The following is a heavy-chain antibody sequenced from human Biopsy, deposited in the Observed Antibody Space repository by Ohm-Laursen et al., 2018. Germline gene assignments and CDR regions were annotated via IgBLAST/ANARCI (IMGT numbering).Heavy chain of an antibody. CDR1: GYTFTDSY. Sequence: EASVKVSCKASGYTFTDSYMHWVRQAPGQGLEWMGWINPNSGGTNYAQKFQGRVTMTRDTSMSTAYMELNRLRSDDTAVYYCARGGLNSWYFGLWGRGPLVPVSS. D-gene: IGHD4-23*01. CDR3: ARGGLNSWYFGL. J-gene: IGHJ2*01. V-gene: IGHV1-2*02. CDR2: INPNSGGT.